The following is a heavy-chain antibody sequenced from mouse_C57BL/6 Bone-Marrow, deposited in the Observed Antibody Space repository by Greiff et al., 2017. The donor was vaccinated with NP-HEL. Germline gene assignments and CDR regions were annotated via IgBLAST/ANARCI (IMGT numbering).Heavy chain of an antibody. D-gene: IGHD2-1*01. CDR2: IYPGDGDT. CDR1: GYAFSSSW. V-gene: IGHV1-82*01. CDR3: ARVGNYRYAMDY. Sequence: VQLQQSGPELVKPGASVKISCKASGYAFSSSWMNWVKQRPGKGLEWIGRIYPGDGDTNYNGKFKGKATLTAEKSSITAYMQLSSLTSEDSAVYFCARVGNYRYAMDYWGQGTSVTLSS. J-gene: IGHJ4*01.